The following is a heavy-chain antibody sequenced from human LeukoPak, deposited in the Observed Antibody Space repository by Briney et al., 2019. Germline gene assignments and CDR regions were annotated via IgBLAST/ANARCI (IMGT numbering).Heavy chain of an antibody. CDR1: GYSFTRHH. CDR2: MCPCSGST. Sequence: VSVSVACKHSGYSFTRHHMHWVDQATGQWLEWTGWMCPCSGSTGYRQKFQGRVTINRNTSTRTAYMELSSLRSEDTAVYYCARNRPYDFWSGYLGGYYYYMDVWGKGTTVTVSS. J-gene: IGHJ6*03. V-gene: IGHV1-8*03. D-gene: IGHD3-3*01. CDR3: ARNRPYDFWSGYLGGYYYYMDV.